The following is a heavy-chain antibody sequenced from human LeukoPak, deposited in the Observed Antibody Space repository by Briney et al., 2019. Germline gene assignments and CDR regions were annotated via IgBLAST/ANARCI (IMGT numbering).Heavy chain of an antibody. CDR3: ARVSIAARRSSPPKGPIDY. Sequence: ASVKVSCKASGYTFTGYYMHWVRPAPGQGLEWMGWINPNSGGTNYAQKFQGRVTMTRDTSISTAYMELSRLRSDDTAVYYCARVSIAARRSSPPKGPIDYWGQGTLVTVSS. V-gene: IGHV1-2*02. CDR2: INPNSGGT. CDR1: GYTFTGYY. J-gene: IGHJ4*02. D-gene: IGHD6-6*01.